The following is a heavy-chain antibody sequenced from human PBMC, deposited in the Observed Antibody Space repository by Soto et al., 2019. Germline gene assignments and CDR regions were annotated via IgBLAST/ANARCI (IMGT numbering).Heavy chain of an antibody. V-gene: IGHV4-34*01. Sequence: SETLSLTCVVYGGSLTGYYWSWTRQPPGRGLEWIGEINPTGSPKYNPSLMSRVTISVDTSKNQFSMKLSSVTAADTAVFYCARSREQWLVDAFDIWGQGTMVTVSS. D-gene: IGHD6-19*01. CDR2: INPTGSP. CDR3: ARSREQWLVDAFDI. CDR1: GGSLTGYY. J-gene: IGHJ3*02.